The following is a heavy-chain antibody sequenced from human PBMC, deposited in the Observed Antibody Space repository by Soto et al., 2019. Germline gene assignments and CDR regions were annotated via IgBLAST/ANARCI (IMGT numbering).Heavy chain of an antibody. CDR2: TRNKANRYTT. J-gene: IGHJ4*02. D-gene: IGHD3-3*01. CDR1: GLTFSDNY. V-gene: IGHV3-72*01. Sequence: GSTLSLSCAAPGLTFSDNYMYWARQAPGKGLEWVGRTRNKANRYTTEYAASVKGRFTISRDDSKNSLYLQMNSLKTEDTAVYYCARESEFWSGYYHFDYWGQGT. CDR3: ARESEFWSGYYHFDY.